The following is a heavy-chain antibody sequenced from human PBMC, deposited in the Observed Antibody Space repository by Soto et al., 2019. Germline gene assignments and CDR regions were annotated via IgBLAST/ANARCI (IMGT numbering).Heavy chain of an antibody. V-gene: IGHV3-48*02. Sequence: EVQLVESGGGLVQPGGSLRLSCAASGFTFSSYSMNWVRQAPGKGLEWVSYISRSSSTIYYADSVKGRFTISRDNAKNSLYLQMNSLRDEDTAVYYCARASHYDFWSGYRNPILSDYWGQGTLVTVSS. CDR3: ARASHYDFWSGYRNPILSDY. D-gene: IGHD3-3*01. J-gene: IGHJ4*02. CDR1: GFTFSSYS. CDR2: ISRSSSTI.